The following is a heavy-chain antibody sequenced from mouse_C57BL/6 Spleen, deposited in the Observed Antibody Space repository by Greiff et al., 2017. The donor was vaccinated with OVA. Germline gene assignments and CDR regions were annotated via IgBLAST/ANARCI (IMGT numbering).Heavy chain of an antibody. Sequence: LVESGAELVRPGASVTLSCKASGYTFTDYEMHWVKQTPVHGLEWIGAIDPETGGTAYNQKFKGKAILTADKSSSTAYMELRSLTSEDSAVYYCTRHYSNYGYWGQGTTLTVSS. CDR3: TRHYSNYGY. V-gene: IGHV1-15*01. CDR2: IDPETGGT. CDR1: GYTFTDYE. D-gene: IGHD2-5*01. J-gene: IGHJ2*01.